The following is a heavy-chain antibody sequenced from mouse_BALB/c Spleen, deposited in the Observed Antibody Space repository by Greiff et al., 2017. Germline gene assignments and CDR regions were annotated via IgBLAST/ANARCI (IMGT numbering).Heavy chain of an antibody. J-gene: IGHJ4*01. CDR1: GFSLTSYG. CDR3: AREKDGNPYYAMDY. Sequence: VKLMESGPGLVAPSQSLSITCTVSGFSLTSYGVHWVRQPPGKGLEWLGVIWAGGSTNYNSALMSRLSISKDNSKSQGFLKMNSLQTDDTAMYYCAREKDGNPYYAMDYWGQGTSVTVSS. V-gene: IGHV2-9*02. D-gene: IGHD2-1*01. CDR2: IWAGGST.